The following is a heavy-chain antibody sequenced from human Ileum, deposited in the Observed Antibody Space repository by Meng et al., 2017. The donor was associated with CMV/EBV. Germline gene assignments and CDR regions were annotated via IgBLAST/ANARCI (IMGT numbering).Heavy chain of an antibody. V-gene: IGHV3-74*01. CDR1: GYPCSRDW. CDR2: INTGGSIT. Sequence: LGGTGGGLVQPGRALTLSCAVSGYPCSRDWMLWVRQVPGKGLVWVSRINTGGSITNYADSVRGRFTISRDNAKNTLYVQMNSLRDEDTAVYYCTRGSSGWFGIDYWGQGTLVTVSS. D-gene: IGHD6-19*01. CDR3: TRGSSGWFGIDY. J-gene: IGHJ4*02.